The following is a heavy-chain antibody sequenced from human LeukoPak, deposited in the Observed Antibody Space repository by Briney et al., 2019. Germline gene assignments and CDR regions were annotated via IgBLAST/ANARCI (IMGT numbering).Heavy chain of an antibody. Sequence: PSETLSLTCAVSGFSISTSNWWAWIRQPPGQGLEWIGYIYYSGSTYYNPSLKSRVTMSVDTSKNQFSLKLNSVTAVDTAVYYCARVLTWNWFDPWGQGTLVTVSS. CDR3: ARVLTWNWFDP. CDR2: IYYSGST. CDR1: GFSISTSNW. D-gene: IGHD4/OR15-4a*01. V-gene: IGHV4-28*03. J-gene: IGHJ5*02.